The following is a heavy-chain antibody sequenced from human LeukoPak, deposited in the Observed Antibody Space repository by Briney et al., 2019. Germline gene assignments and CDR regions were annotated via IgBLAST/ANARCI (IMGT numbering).Heavy chain of an antibody. J-gene: IGHJ4*02. CDR2: IRAGGGST. CDR3: AKGESRRPASPLDY. CDR1: GFTFSSYA. V-gene: IGHV3-23*01. D-gene: IGHD3-16*01. Sequence: GGSLRLSCAASGFTFSSYAMSWVRQAPGKGLEWVSTIRAGGGSTYIADSVKGRVTISRDNPKNTLYLQMNSLRAEDTAVYYCAKGESRRPASPLDYWGQGTLVTVSS.